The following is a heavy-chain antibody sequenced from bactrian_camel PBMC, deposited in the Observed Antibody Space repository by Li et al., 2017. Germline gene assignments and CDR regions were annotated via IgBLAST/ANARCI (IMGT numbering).Heavy chain of an antibody. D-gene: IGHD4*01. J-gene: IGHJ4*01. V-gene: IGHV3S53*01. CDR3: AAEKKTEYLPDRRENLCSGYGEVGEFMFY. CDR2: VDSDGTT. Sequence: HVQLVESGGGSVQAGGSLRLTCAASGYALSRYHMGWFRQAPGKEREGVAAVDSDGTTGYADSVKGRFTISTNNAKNFLYLQMNDLKTEDTAIYYCAAEKKTEYLPDRRENLCSGYGEVGEFMFYWGQGTQVTVS. CDR1: GYALSRYH.